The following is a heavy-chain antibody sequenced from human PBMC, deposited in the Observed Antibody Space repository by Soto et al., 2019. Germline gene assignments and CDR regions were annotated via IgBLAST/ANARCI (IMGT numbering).Heavy chain of an antibody. D-gene: IGHD2-15*01. CDR1: GGTFSSYA. Sequence: QVQLVQSGAEVKKPGSSVKVSCKASGGTFSSYAISWVRQAPGQGLEWMGGIIPIFGTANYAQKFQGRVTITADESTSTAYMELSSLRSEDTAVYYCARGLYCSGGSCYSIYYYYGMDVWGQGTTVTVSS. CDR3: ARGLYCSGGSCYSIYYYYGMDV. J-gene: IGHJ6*02. CDR2: IIPIFGTA. V-gene: IGHV1-69*01.